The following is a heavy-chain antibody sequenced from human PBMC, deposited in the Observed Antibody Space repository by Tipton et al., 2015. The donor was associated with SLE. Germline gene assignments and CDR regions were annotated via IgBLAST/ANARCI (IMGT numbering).Heavy chain of an antibody. J-gene: IGHJ4*02. D-gene: IGHD5-24*01. Sequence: PGLVKPSETLSLTCAISGDSVSVNSGGWNWIRQSPSRGLEWLGRTYYASKWNNDYAVSVKSRITISPDTSKNQFSLHLNSVTPEDTAVYYCARGWLQGRFDYWVQGTLVTVSS. CDR2: TYYASKWNN. V-gene: IGHV6-1*01. CDR1: GDSVSVNSGG. CDR3: ARGWLQGRFDY.